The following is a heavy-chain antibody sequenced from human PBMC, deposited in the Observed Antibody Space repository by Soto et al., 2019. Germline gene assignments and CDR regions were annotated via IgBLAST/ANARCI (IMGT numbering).Heavy chain of an antibody. V-gene: IGHV3-23*01. CDR1: GFTSSSYA. CDR2: ISGSGGST. Sequence: GGSLRLSCAASGFTSSSYAMSWVRQAPGKGLEWVSAISGSGGSTYYADSVKGRFTISRDNSKNTLYLQMNSLRAEDTAVYYCTKGGSTVTTSSSYWGQGTLVTVSS. D-gene: IGHD4-17*01. J-gene: IGHJ4*02. CDR3: TKGGSTVTTSSSY.